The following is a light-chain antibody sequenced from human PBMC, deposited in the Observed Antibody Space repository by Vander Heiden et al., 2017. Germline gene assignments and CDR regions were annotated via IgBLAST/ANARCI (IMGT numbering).Light chain of an antibody. CDR3: QQHNSTPWT. V-gene: IGKV4-1*01. CDR2: WAS. CDR1: QSVLYSSNNKNY. Sequence: DIVMTQSPDSLAVSLGERSTINCKSSQSVLYSSNNKNYLAWYQQKPGQPPKLLIYWASTRESGVPDRFSGSGSGTDFTLTISSLQAEDAAVYYCQQHNSTPWTFGQGTKVXIK. J-gene: IGKJ1*01.